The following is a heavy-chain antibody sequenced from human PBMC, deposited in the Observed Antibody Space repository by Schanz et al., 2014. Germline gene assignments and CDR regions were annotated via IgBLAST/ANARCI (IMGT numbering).Heavy chain of an antibody. CDR3: ARGLIAAAGGAFDY. Sequence: EVQLLESGGGLVQPGGSLRLSCLASGFAFSSYGMNWLRQAPGKGLEWVSVIGVDGTTTYYADSVKGRFTISRDNSKNTLYLEMNSLRVEDTALYYCARGLIAAAGGAFDYWGQGTLVAVSA. V-gene: IGHV3-23*01. D-gene: IGHD6-13*01. CDR2: IGVDGTTT. J-gene: IGHJ4*02. CDR1: GFAFSSYG.